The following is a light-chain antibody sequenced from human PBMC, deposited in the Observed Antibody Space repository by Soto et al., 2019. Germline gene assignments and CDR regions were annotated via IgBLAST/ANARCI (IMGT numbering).Light chain of an antibody. Sequence: DIQMTQSPSSLSASVGDRVTITCRASQSISSYLNWYQQKPGKAPKLLIYAASSLQSGVTSRFSGSGSGTDFTLTISSLQPEDFATYYCQHSYSTPYTLGQGTKLEIK. J-gene: IGKJ2*01. CDR2: AAS. V-gene: IGKV1-39*01. CDR3: QHSYSTPYT. CDR1: QSISSY.